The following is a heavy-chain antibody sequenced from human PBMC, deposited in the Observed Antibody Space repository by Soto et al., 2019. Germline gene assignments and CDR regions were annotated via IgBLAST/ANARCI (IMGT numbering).Heavy chain of an antibody. CDR3: ARDNITLIKGGMDV. D-gene: IGHD3-22*01. V-gene: IGHV3-11*01. J-gene: IGHJ6*02. CDR1: GFTFSDYD. CDR2: ISSSGSTI. Sequence: PGGSLRLSGAASGFTFSDYDMSWIRQAPGKGLEWVSYISSSGSTIYYAASVKGRFTISRDNAKNSLYLQMNSLRAEDTAVYYCARDNITLIKGGMDVWGRGTTVTVSS.